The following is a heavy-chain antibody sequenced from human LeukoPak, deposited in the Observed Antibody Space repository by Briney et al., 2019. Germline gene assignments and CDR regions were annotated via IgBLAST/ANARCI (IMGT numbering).Heavy chain of an antibody. CDR3: AREEEQLWFFDY. Sequence: GGSLRLSCAASGFTFSSYSMNWVRQAPGKGLEWVSSISSSSSYIYYADSVKGRFTISRDNAKNSLYLQMNSLRAEDTAVYYCAREEEQLWFFDYWGQGTLVTVSP. CDR1: GFTFSSYS. CDR2: ISSSSSYI. V-gene: IGHV3-21*01. D-gene: IGHD5-18*01. J-gene: IGHJ4*02.